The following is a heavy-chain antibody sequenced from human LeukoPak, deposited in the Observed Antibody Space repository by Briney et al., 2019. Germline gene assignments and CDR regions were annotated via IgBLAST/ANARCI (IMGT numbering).Heavy chain of an antibody. D-gene: IGHD3-10*01. CDR3: ARVPGSGYYYYYIDV. CDR1: GGTFSSYA. CDR2: IIPIFGTA. J-gene: IGHJ6*03. Sequence: SVNLSFKASGGTFSSYAISWVRQAPGQGLEWMGGIIPIFGTANYAQKFQGRVTITTDESTSTAYMELSSLRSEDTAVYYCARVPGSGYYYYYIDVWGKGTTVTVSS. V-gene: IGHV1-69*05.